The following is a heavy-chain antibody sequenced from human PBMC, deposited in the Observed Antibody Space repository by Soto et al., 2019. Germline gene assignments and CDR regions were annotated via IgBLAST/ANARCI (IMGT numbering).Heavy chain of an antibody. CDR3: ETGGGTTVVLDP. D-gene: IGHD4-17*01. J-gene: IGHJ5*02. CDR1: GFTFSSYA. CDR2: ISGSGGST. Sequence: EVQLLESGGGLVQPGGSLRLSCAASGFTFSSYAMSWVRQAPGKGLEWVSAISGSGGSTYYPDSVKGRFTISRANSNNTLYLQMNSLRAEDPAVYYCETGGGTTVVLDPWGQGTLVTVSS. V-gene: IGHV3-23*01.